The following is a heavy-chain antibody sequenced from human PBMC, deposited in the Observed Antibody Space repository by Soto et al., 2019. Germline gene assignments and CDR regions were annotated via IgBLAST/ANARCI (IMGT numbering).Heavy chain of an antibody. CDR1: GGSFSGYY. CDR2: INHSGST. CDR3: ASDLVAAAGTADAFDI. Sequence: KTSETLSLTCAVYGGSFSGYYWSWIRQPPGKGLEWIGEINHSGSTNYNPSLKSRVTISVDTSKNQFSLKLSSVTAADTAVYYCASDLVAAAGTADAFDIWGQGTMVTVSS. J-gene: IGHJ3*02. V-gene: IGHV4-34*01. D-gene: IGHD6-13*01.